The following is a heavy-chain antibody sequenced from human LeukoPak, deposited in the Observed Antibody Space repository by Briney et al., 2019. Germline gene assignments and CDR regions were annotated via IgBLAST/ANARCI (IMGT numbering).Heavy chain of an antibody. D-gene: IGHD3-3*01. CDR2: IYTSGST. Sequence: PSETLSLTCTVSGGSSSSYYWSWIRQPAGKGLEWIGRIYTSGSTNYNPSLKSRVTMSVDTSKNQFSLKLSSVTAADTTVYYCARDQYYDFWSGYYPAWFYPWGQGTLVTVSS. V-gene: IGHV4-4*07. CDR3: ARDQYYDFWSGYYPAWFYP. CDR1: GGSSSSYY. J-gene: IGHJ5*02.